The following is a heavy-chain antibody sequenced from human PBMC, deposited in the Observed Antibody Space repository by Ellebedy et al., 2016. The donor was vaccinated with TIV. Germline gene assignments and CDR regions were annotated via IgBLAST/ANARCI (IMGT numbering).Heavy chain of an antibody. J-gene: IGHJ4*02. CDR1: GFTFSSYS. CDR3: ARVVGPHRKLNY. V-gene: IGHV3-48*04. CDR2: ITNSSSPI. D-gene: IGHD1-26*01. Sequence: PGGSLRLSCAASGFTFSSYSMHWVRQTPGKGLEWISYITNSSSPIYYADSVKGRFTISRDNAKNSLYLQMSSLRAEDTAVYYCARVVGPHRKLNYWGQGTLVTVSS.